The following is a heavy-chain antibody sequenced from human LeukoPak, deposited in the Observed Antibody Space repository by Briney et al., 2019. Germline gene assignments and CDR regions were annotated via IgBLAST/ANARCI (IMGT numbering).Heavy chain of an antibody. CDR3: HYSSSPMGVVY. V-gene: IGHV1-18*01. Sequence: GASVKVSCKASGYTFTSYGISWVRQAPGQGLEWMGWISAYNGNTNYAQKLQGRVTMTTDTSTSTAYMELRSLRSDDTAVYYCHYSSSPMGVVYWGQGTLVTVSS. CDR2: ISAYNGNT. J-gene: IGHJ4*02. D-gene: IGHD6-6*01. CDR1: GYTFTSYG.